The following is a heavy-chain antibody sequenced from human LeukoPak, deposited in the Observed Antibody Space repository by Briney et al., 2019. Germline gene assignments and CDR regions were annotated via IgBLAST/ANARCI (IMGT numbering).Heavy chain of an antibody. CDR2: ISYDGSNK. CDR3: AKEPFAYDSSGYTGY. J-gene: IGHJ4*02. CDR1: GFTFSSYG. D-gene: IGHD3-22*01. V-gene: IGHV3-30*18. Sequence: GGSLRLSCAASGFTFSSYGMHWVRQAPGKGLEWVAVISYDGSNKYYADSVKGRFTISRDNSKNTLYLQMNSLRAEDTAVYYCAKEPFAYDSSGYTGYWGQGTLVTVSS.